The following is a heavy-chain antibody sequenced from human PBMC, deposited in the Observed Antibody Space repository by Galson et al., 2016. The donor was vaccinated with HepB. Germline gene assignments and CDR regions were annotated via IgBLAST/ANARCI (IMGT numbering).Heavy chain of an antibody. CDR2: IRSEAYGGTT. V-gene: IGHV3-49*03. CDR1: GFTFGDYA. J-gene: IGHJ4*02. CDR3: SRGSPLGGSGVDY. Sequence: SLRLSCATSGFTFGDYAMNWFRQASGKGLEWVGFIRSEAYGGTTEYAASVKGRFTISRDDSEGIAYLEMNSLETKDTAVYYCSRGSPLGGSGVDYWGQGIQATVSS. D-gene: IGHD3-3*01.